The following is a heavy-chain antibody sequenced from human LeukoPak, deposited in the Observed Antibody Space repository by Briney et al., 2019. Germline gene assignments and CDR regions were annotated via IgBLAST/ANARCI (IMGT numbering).Heavy chain of an antibody. D-gene: IGHD1-26*01. Sequence: SETLSLTCTVSGGFISSNSYYWGWIRQPPGKGLEWIGSIYYSGSTYYNPSLKSRVTISVDTSKNQFSLKLSSVTAADTAVNFCARHVGGSYYFYFDYWGQGTLVTVSS. J-gene: IGHJ4*02. V-gene: IGHV4-39*01. CDR1: GGFISSNSYY. CDR2: IYYSGST. CDR3: ARHVGGSYYFYFDY.